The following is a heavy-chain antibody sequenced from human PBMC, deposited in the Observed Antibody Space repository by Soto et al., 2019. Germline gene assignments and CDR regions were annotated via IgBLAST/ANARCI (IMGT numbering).Heavy chain of an antibody. Sequence: TETLSLTCSVSGSSIGSYYDTWIRQTPGKGLEWIGYIYLGGSINYNPSFKSRVIISVDTSKNQFSVRLSSVTAADTAVYYCAGGYGSCFESWGQDKMVTVSS. CDR3: AGGYGSCFES. J-gene: IGHJ3*02. CDR2: IYLGGSI. D-gene: IGHD3-10*01. CDR1: GSSIGSYY. V-gene: IGHV4-59*01.